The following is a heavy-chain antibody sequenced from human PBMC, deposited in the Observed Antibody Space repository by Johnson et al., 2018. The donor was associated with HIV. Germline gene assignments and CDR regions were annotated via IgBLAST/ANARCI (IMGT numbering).Heavy chain of an antibody. V-gene: IGHV3-30*04. CDR3: ARGQGAAKWEPFGGDAFDI. J-gene: IGHJ3*02. Sequence: QVQLVESGGGVVQPGRSLRLSCAASGFTFSSSDIPWVQAPGKGLEWVAGTSYDGSNNYYADPVKGRFTIPRDTSKNTLYLQMNSLTAEDTAVYYCARGQGAAKWEPFGGDAFDIWGQGTLVTVSS. CDR1: GFTFSSSD. D-gene: IGHD1-26*01. CDR2: TSYDGSNN.